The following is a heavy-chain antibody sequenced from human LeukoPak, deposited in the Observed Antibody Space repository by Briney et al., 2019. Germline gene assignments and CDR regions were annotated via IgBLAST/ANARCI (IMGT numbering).Heavy chain of an antibody. CDR2: INAGNGNT. CDR1: GYTFTSYA. D-gene: IGHD2-2*01. V-gene: IGHV1-3*01. J-gene: IGHJ3*02. Sequence: ASVKVSCKASGYTFTSYAMHWVRQAPGQRLEWMGWINAGNGNTKYSQKFQGRVTITRDTSASTAYMELSSLRSEDTAVYYCARAGYCSSTSCPDAFDIWGQGTMVTVSS. CDR3: ARAGYCSSTSCPDAFDI.